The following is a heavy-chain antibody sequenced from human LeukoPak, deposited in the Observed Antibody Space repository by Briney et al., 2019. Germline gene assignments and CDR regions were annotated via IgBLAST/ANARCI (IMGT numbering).Heavy chain of an antibody. Sequence: SEPLSLTCTVSGGSISRYYWSWIRQPPGKGLEWIGYIYDTEITRYNPSLKSRVTISVDTSKNQFSLKLSSVTAADTALYYCARGGRGGISRGWYNYWGQGTLVT. D-gene: IGHD6-19*01. CDR1: GGSISRYY. CDR2: IYDTEIT. V-gene: IGHV4-59*01. J-gene: IGHJ4*02. CDR3: ARGGRGGISRGWYNY.